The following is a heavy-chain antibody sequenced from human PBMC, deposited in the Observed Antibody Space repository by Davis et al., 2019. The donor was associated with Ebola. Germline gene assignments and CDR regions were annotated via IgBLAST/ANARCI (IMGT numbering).Heavy chain of an antibody. Sequence: SETLSLTCTVSGGSISSSSYYWGWIRQPPGKGLEWIGSIYYSGSTYYNPSLKSRVTILVDTSKSQFSLKLTSVTAADTAVYYCARGGGWLPDFWGLGTLVTVSS. V-gene: IGHV4-39*07. CDR2: IYYSGST. J-gene: IGHJ4*02. CDR1: GGSISSSSYY. CDR3: ARGGGWLPDF. D-gene: IGHD6-19*01.